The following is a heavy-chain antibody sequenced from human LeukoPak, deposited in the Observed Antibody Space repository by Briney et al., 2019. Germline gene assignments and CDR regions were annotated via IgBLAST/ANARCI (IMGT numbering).Heavy chain of an antibody. V-gene: IGHV3-21*04. Sequence: GGSLRLSCAASGFTFSSYSMNWVRQAPGKGLEWVSSISSSSSYIYYADSVNGRFTISRDNAKNSLYLQMNSLRAEDTAVYYCAKGRFGPLDYWGQGTLVTVSS. D-gene: IGHD3-10*01. J-gene: IGHJ4*02. CDR3: AKGRFGPLDY. CDR1: GFTFSSYS. CDR2: ISSSSSYI.